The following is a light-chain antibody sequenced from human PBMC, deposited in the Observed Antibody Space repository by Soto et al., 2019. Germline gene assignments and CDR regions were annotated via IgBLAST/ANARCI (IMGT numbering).Light chain of an antibody. CDR1: SSDVGGYNY. J-gene: IGLJ1*01. CDR3: CSYAGSYTSYV. Sequence: QSGLTQPRSVSGSPGKTVTISCTGTSSDVGGYNYVSWYQQHPGKAPKLMIYDVSKRPSGVPDRFSGSKSGNTASLTISGLQAEDEADYYCCSYAGSYTSYVFGTGTKVTVL. CDR2: DVS. V-gene: IGLV2-11*01.